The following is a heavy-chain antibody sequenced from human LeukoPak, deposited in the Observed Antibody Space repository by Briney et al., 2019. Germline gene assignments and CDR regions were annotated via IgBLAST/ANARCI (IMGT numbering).Heavy chain of an antibody. CDR2: ISGSGGST. V-gene: IGHV3-23*01. CDR1: GFTYSSYA. D-gene: IGHD3-16*02. Sequence: GGPLRLSCAASGFTYSSYAVSWVRQPPGKGLEWVSAISGSGGSTYYADSVKGRFTISRDNSKNTLYLQMNSLRAEDTAVYYCAKVPHYDYVWGSYRPYFDYWGQGTLVTVSS. J-gene: IGHJ4*02. CDR3: AKVPHYDYVWGSYRPYFDY.